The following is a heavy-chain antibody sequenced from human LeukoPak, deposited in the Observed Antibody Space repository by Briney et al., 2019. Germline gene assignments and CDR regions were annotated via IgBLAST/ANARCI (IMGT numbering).Heavy chain of an antibody. J-gene: IGHJ5*02. CDR3: AREFKSGYGMWA. CDR1: GFTFSSYS. Sequence: GGCLRLSCTASGFTFSSYSMNWVRQAPGKGLEWVSSITSSSDYIYYADSVKGRFTISRDNAENSLHLQMNSLRADDTAVYYCAREFKSGYGMWAWGQGTLVTVSS. CDR2: ITSSSDYI. D-gene: IGHD5-18*01. V-gene: IGHV3-21*01.